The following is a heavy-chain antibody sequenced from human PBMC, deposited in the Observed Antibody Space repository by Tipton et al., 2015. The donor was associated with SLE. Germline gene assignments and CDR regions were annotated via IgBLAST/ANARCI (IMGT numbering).Heavy chain of an antibody. D-gene: IGHD6-19*01. CDR3: ARDNVKQWLVPGYFDY. Sequence: TLSLTCIVSGDSISSSSYYWGWIRQPPGKGLEWVGTVYYTGNTFYNPSLKSRVTISVDTSKNQFSLKLNSVTAADTAVYYCARDNVKQWLVPGYFDYWGQGTLVTVPS. CDR2: VYYTGNT. J-gene: IGHJ4*02. CDR1: GDSISSSSYY. V-gene: IGHV4-39*07.